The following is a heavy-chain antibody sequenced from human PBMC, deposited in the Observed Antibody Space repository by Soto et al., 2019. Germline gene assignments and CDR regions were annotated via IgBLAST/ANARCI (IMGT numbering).Heavy chain of an antibody. CDR1: GYTFTSYA. CDR2: INAGNGNT. J-gene: IGHJ6*02. CDR3: ARALLFDYYYSGMDV. Sequence: GASVKVSCKASGYTFTSYAMHWVRQAPGQRLEWMGWINAGNGNTKYSQKFQGRVTITRDTSASTAYMELSSLRSEDTAVYYCARALLFDYYYSGMDVWGQGATVTVSS. V-gene: IGHV1-3*01. D-gene: IGHD3-10*02.